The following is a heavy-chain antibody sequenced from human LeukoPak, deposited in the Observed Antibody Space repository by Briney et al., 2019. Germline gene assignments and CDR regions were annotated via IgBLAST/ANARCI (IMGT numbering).Heavy chain of an antibody. J-gene: IGHJ4*02. CDR2: INPNSGGT. D-gene: IGHD2-2*03. V-gene: IGHV1-2*02. Sequence: GASVKVSCKASGYTFTSYDINWVRQATGQGLEWMGWINPNSGGTYHAQKFQGRVTMTRDTSISTAYMELSRLRSDDTAVYYCARDGYCSSTSCYNFDYWGQGTLVTVSS. CDR1: GYTFTSYD. CDR3: ARDGYCSSTSCYNFDY.